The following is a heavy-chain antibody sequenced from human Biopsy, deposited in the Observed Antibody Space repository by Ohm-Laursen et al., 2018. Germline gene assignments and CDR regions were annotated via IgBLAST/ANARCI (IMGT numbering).Heavy chain of an antibody. V-gene: IGHV4-59*02. CDR1: GDSVTKYY. Sequence: GTLSCTCAVSGDSVTKYYWSWIRQPPGQGLEWIGHIYYSVMTNYNPSLQSRVSISVDTSRNQVSLTLSSVTAADTAVYYSARDSGILNYGNFKYYHYYGMDVRGQGTKVTVSS. CDR3: ARDSGILNYGNFKYYHYYGMDV. D-gene: IGHD4-11*01. CDR2: IYYSVMT. J-gene: IGHJ6*02.